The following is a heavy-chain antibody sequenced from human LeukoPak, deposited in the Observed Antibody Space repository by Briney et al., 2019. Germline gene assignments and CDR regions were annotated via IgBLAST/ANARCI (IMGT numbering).Heavy chain of an antibody. CDR3: ARDPGYGGNSEAG. J-gene: IGHJ4*02. CDR2: ISAYNGNT. V-gene: IGHV1-18*01. D-gene: IGHD4-23*01. CDR1: GGTFSSYA. Sequence: ASVKVSCKASGGTFSSYAISWVRQAPGQGLEWMGWISAYNGNTNYAQKLQGRVTMTTDTSTSTAYMELRSLRSDDTAVYHCARDPGYGGNSEAGWGQGTLVTVSS.